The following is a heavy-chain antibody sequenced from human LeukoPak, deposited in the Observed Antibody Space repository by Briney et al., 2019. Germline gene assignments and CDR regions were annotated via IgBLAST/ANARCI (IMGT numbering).Heavy chain of an antibody. V-gene: IGHV3-49*04. J-gene: IGHJ4*02. CDR3: TRAKESRDY. CDR1: GFTFGDYA. Sequence: PGRSLRLSCTASGFTFGDYAMSWVRQAPGKGLEWVGFIRSKAYGGTTEYAASVKGRFTISRDDSKSIAYLQMNSLKTEDTAAYYCTRAKESRDYWGQGTLVTVSS. CDR2: IRSKAYGGTT.